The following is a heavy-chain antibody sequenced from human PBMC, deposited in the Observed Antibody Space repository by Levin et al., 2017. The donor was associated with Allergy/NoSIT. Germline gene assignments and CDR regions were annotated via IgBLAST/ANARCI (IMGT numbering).Heavy chain of an antibody. J-gene: IGHJ6*02. CDR1: GFTFSSYS. CDR3: ARDPRDSSSWSDGMDV. D-gene: IGHD6-13*01. Sequence: GGSLRLSCAASGFTFSSYSMNWVRQAPGKGLEWVSYISSSSSTIYYADSVKGRFTISRDNAKNSLYLQMNSLRDEDTAVYYCARDPRDSSSWSDGMDVWGQGTTVTVSS. CDR2: ISSSSSTI. V-gene: IGHV3-48*02.